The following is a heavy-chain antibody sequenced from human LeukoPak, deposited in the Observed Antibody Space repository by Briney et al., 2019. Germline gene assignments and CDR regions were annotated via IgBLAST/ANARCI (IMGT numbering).Heavy chain of an antibody. J-gene: IGHJ4*02. CDR2: MNPNSGNR. V-gene: IGHV1-8*01. CDR1: GYTFISYD. Sequence: ASVKVSCKASGYTFISYDINWVRQATGQGLEWMGWMNPNSGNRGYAQKFQGRVTIIRNTSISTANMELSSLTSEDTAAYYCARALAAAAGRRAGMMGDWGQGTLVTVSS. D-gene: IGHD6-13*01. CDR3: ARALAAAAGRRAGMMGD.